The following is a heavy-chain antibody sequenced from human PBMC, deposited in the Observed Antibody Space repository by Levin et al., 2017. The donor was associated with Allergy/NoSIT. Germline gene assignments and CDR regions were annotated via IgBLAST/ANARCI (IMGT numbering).Heavy chain of an antibody. D-gene: IGHD4-17*01. CDR2: ISGSGGST. Sequence: GGSLRLSCAASGFTFSNYAMAWVRQAPGKGLKWVSAISGSGGSTYYADSVKGRFTISRDNSKNTLYLQLNSLRAEDTAVFYCAKDISSASRDYDGIFDCWGQGTLVTVSS. J-gene: IGHJ4*02. V-gene: IGHV3-23*01. CDR1: GFTFSNYA. CDR3: AKDISSASRDYDGIFDC.